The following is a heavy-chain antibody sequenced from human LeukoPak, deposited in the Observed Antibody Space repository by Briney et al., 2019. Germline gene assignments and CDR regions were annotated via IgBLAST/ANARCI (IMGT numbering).Heavy chain of an antibody. Sequence: SETLSLTCSLSGGHMRNTDYYWGWIRQPPGKGLEWIASIYNSGRTYHNPSLKSRVTMSVDTSKNQFSLKLISVTAADTAVYYCARRCAKAAPVGSFDLWGPGTLVTVSS. V-gene: IGHV4-39*01. D-gene: IGHD4/OR15-4a*01. J-gene: IGHJ5*02. CDR3: ARRCAKAAPVGSFDL. CDR2: IYNSGRT. CDR1: GGHMRNTDYY.